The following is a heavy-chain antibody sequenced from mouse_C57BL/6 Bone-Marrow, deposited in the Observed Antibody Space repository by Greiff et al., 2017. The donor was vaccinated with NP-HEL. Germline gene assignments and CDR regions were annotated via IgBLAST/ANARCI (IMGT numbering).Heavy chain of an antibody. J-gene: IGHJ4*01. CDR3: ARPRQLRPYYYAMDY. V-gene: IGHV14-3*01. CDR2: IDPANGNT. CDR1: GLNIKNTY. Sequence: VQLQQSVAELVRPGASVTLSCTASGLNIKNTYMHWVKQRPEQGLEWIGRIDPANGNTKYAPKFQGKAPITADTSSNTAYLQLSSLTSEDTAIYYCARPRQLRPYYYAMDYWGQGTSVTVSS. D-gene: IGHD3-2*02.